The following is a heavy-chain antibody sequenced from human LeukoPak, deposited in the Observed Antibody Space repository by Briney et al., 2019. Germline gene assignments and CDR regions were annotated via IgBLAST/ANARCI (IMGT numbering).Heavy chain of an antibody. V-gene: IGHV3-30-3*01. CDR2: ISYDGNTI. J-gene: IGHJ4*02. CDR1: EFTFSNYA. CDR3: ARDLHIAAAGPGY. D-gene: IGHD6-13*01. Sequence: PGGSLRLSCAASEFTFSNYALHWVRQAPGKGLQWVAVISYDGNTIHYADSVKGRFIISRDTSKNTLYLQMNSLRAEDTAVYYCARDLHIAAAGPGYWGQGTLVTVSS.